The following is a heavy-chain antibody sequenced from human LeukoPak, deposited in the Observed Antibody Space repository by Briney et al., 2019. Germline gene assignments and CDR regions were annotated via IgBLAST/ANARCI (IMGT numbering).Heavy chain of an antibody. CDR1: GFTFSSYW. J-gene: IGHJ6*03. CDR3: ARGGVNTMVRGVIRYYYMDV. Sequence: GGSLRLSCAASGFTFSSYWMSWVRQAPGKGLEWVANIKQDGSETYYVDSVKGRFTISRDNSKNTLYLQMNSLRAEDTAVYYCARGGVNTMVRGVIRYYYMDVWGKGTTVTISS. D-gene: IGHD3-10*01. V-gene: IGHV3-7*03. CDR2: IKQDGSET.